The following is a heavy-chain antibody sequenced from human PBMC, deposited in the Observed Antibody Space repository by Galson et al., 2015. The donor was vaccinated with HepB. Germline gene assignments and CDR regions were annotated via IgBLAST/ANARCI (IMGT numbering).Heavy chain of an antibody. Sequence: SVKVSCEASGVTFSSYAISWVRQAPGQGLEWVGRIIPILGIANYAHKFQGRVTITADKSTSTAYMELNSLRSEDTAVYYCARETVVTAYNEAFDIWGHGTMVTVSS. CDR3: ARETVVTAYNEAFDI. CDR1: GVTFSSYA. D-gene: IGHD2-21*02. V-gene: IGHV1-69*04. J-gene: IGHJ3*02. CDR2: IIPILGIA.